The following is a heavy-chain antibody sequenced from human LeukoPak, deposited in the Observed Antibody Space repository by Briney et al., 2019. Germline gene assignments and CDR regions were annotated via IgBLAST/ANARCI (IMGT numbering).Heavy chain of an antibody. J-gene: IGHJ4*02. V-gene: IGHV3-9*01. CDR3: VVRAAAGTIGFDY. D-gene: IGHD6-13*01. Sequence: GRSLRLSCAASGFTFDDYAMHWVRQAPGKGLEWVSGISWNSGSIGYADSVKGRFTISRDNAKNSLYLQMNSLRAEDTAVYYCVVRAAAGTIGFDYWGQGTLVTVSS. CDR1: GFTFDDYA. CDR2: ISWNSGSI.